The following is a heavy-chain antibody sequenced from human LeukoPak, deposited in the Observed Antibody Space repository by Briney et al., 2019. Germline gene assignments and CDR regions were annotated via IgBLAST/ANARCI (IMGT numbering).Heavy chain of an antibody. V-gene: IGHV4-31*03. D-gene: IGHD6-13*01. CDR3: ARARSAAGNFDY. CDR2: IYYSGST. Sequence: PSQTLSLTCTVSGGSISGGGYYWSWIRQHPGRGLEWIGYIYYSGSTYFNPSLKSRVTISADTSKNQFSLTLSSVTAADTVVYYCARARSAAGNFDYWGQGTLVTVSS. CDR1: GGSISGGGYY. J-gene: IGHJ4*02.